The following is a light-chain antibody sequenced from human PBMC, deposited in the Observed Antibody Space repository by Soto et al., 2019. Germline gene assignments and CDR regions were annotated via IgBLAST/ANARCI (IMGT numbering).Light chain of an antibody. Sequence: DIVLTQSPGTLSLSPGERVTLSCRASQIVTSDYLAWYHQAPGQAPRLLIYGAFNRATGISDRFSGSGSGTDFTLSISRLEPEDFAVYYCQQYATSPFTFGPGTKVDIK. CDR2: GAF. V-gene: IGKV3-20*01. CDR3: QQYATSPFT. CDR1: QIVTSDY. J-gene: IGKJ3*01.